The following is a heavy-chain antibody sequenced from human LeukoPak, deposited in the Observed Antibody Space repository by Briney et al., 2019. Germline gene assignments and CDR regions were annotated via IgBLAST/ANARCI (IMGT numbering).Heavy chain of an antibody. J-gene: IGHJ5*02. CDR2: IGWNSGNT. CDR3: AKSGQYCSGGSCQNWFDP. Sequence: GRSLRLSCAASGFTFANYAMYWVRQAPGKGLEWVSGIGWNSGNTDYADSVKGRFTISRDNAKNSLYLQMNSLRVEDTALYYCAKSGQYCSGGSCQNWFDPWGQGTLVTVSS. D-gene: IGHD2-15*01. CDR1: GFTFANYA. V-gene: IGHV3-9*01.